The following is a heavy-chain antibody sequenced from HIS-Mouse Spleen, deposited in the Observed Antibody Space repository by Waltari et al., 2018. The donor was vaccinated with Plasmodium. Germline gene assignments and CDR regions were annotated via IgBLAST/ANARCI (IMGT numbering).Heavy chain of an antibody. J-gene: IGHJ2*01. V-gene: IGHV3-7*01. Sequence: EVQLVESGGGLVQPGGSLSLSCAASGFTFRSYWMSWVRQAPGKGLEWVANRKQDGSEKYYVDSVKGRFTISRDNAKNSLYLQMNSLRAEDTAVYYCASSWYWYFDLWARGTLVTVSS. D-gene: IGHD6-13*01. CDR2: RKQDGSEK. CDR1: GFTFRSYW. CDR3: ASSWYWYFDL.